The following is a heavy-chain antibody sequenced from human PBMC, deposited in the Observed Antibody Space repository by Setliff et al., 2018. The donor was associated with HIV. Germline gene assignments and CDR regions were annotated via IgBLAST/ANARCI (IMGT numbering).Heavy chain of an antibody. V-gene: IGHV4-59*01. D-gene: IGHD2-15*01. CDR2: IYYSGST. CDR3: ARESGCSGGSCTYGYFDL. Sequence: SETLSLTCTVSGGSISSYYWSWIRQPPGKGLEWVGYIYYSGSTIYNPSLKSRVTISADTSKNKFSLNLRSVTAADTAVYYCARESGCSGGSCTYGYFDLWGRGTLVTVSS. CDR1: GGSISSYY. J-gene: IGHJ2*01.